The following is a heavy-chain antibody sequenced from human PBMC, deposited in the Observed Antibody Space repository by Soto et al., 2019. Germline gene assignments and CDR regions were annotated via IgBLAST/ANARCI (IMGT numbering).Heavy chain of an antibody. V-gene: IGHV3-9*01. CDR1: GFTFDDYA. J-gene: IGHJ4*02. D-gene: IGHD3-10*01. CDR2: ISWNSGSI. CDR3: AKGSGEFYYGSGSLFDY. Sequence: ESRGGLVQPGRSLRLSCAASGFTFDDYAMHWVRQAPGKGLEWVSGISWNSGSIGYADSVKGRFTISRDNAKNSLYLQMNSLRAEDTALYYCAKGSGEFYYGSGSLFDYWGQGTLVTVSS.